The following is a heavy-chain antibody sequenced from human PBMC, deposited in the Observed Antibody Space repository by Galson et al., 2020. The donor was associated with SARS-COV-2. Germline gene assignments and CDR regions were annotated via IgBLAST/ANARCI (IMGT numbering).Heavy chain of an antibody. CDR3: ARSMIRGTPSPDY. Sequence: ASVKVSCKTSGYSFSNYDINWVRQATGQGLEWMGWMNPESYNTGYAQKFQGRVTMTRAASTATTYYMELSGLTSEDTAIYYCARSMIRGTPSPDYWGQGTLVTVAS. CDR1: GYSFSNYD. V-gene: IGHV1-8*01. J-gene: IGHJ4*02. CDR2: MNPESYNT. D-gene: IGHD3-16*01.